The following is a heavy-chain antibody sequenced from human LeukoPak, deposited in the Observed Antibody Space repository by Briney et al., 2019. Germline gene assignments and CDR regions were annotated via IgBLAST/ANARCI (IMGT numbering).Heavy chain of an antibody. D-gene: IGHD3-10*01. CDR2: IKQDGSEK. Sequence: GGSLRLSCAASGFAFSNYWMSWVRQAPGKGLEWVANIKQDGSEKCYVDSVKGRFTISRDNSKNTLYLQMNSLRAEDTAVYYCANVGEGVLLWFGELLPFDYWGQGTPVTVSS. J-gene: IGHJ4*02. V-gene: IGHV3-7*03. CDR3: ANVGEGVLLWFGELLPFDY. CDR1: GFAFSNYW.